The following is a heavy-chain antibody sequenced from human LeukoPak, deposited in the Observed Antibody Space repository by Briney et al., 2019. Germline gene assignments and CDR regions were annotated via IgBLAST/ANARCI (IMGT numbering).Heavy chain of an antibody. CDR2: IYHSGST. CDR3: ARAYYYGSGSRPFYFDY. CDR1: GGSIGSGGYS. Sequence: SETLSLTCAVSGGSIGSGGYSWSWIRQPPGKGLEWIGYIYHSGSTYYNPSLKSRVTISVDRSKNQFSLKLSSVTAADTAVYYCARAYYYGSGSRPFYFDYWGQGTLVTVSS. V-gene: IGHV4-30-2*01. J-gene: IGHJ4*02. D-gene: IGHD3-10*01.